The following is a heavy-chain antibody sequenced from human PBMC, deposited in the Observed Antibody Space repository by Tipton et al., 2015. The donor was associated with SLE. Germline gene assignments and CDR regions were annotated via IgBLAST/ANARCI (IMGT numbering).Heavy chain of an antibody. Sequence: LSLTCAVSGGSISSHYWNWIRQPPGKGLEWIGYMYYSGSTNYNPSLKSRVTISIDTSKNQFSLRLSSVTAADTAVYYCARDLKGGGGAFDIGGQGTMVPASS. CDR3: ARDLKGGGGAFDI. CDR1: GGSISSHY. V-gene: IGHV4-59*11. CDR2: MYYSGST. D-gene: IGHD3-16*01. J-gene: IGHJ3*02.